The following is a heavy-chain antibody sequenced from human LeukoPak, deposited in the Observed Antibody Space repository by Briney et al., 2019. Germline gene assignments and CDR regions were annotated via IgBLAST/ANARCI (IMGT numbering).Heavy chain of an antibody. V-gene: IGHV3-9*01. J-gene: IGHJ6*02. CDR3: AKASHYYGMDV. CDR2: ISWNRGSI. CDR1: GFTFDDYA. D-gene: IGHD3-9*01. Sequence: GGSLRLSCAASGFTFDDYAMHWVRQAPGKGLEWVSGISWNRGSIGYADSVKGRFTISRDNTKNSLYLQMNSLRAEDTALYYCAKASHYYGMDVWGQGTTVTVSS.